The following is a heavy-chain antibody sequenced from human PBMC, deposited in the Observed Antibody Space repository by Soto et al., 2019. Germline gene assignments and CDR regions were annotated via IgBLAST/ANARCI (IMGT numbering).Heavy chain of an antibody. CDR3: ARRFTKYEFFNY. CDR2: IYPGDSDT. D-gene: IGHD3-3*01. J-gene: IGHJ4*02. CDR1: GYSFTSYW. Sequence: VESLKISCKGSGYSFTSYWIGWVRQIPGKGLEWMGIIYPGDSDTRYSPSFQGQVTISADKSISTAYLQWNSLKASDTAMYYCARRFTKYEFFNYRGQGTLVTVSS. V-gene: IGHV5-51*01.